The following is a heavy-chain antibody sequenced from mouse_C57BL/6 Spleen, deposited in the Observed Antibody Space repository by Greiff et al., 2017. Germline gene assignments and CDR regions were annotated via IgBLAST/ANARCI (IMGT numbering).Heavy chain of an antibody. CDR3: ARVDDHVFAY. V-gene: IGHV5-4*01. CDR2: ISDGGSYT. D-gene: IGHD2-3*01. CDR1: GFTFSSYA. J-gene: IGHJ3*01. Sequence: EVHLVESGAGLVKPGASLKLSCAASGFTFSSYAMSWVRQTPEQGLEWVGTISDGGSYTYYQDNVKGRFTLSRDNADSNLYLQLSHLKSEDSAVYYGARVDDHVFAYWGQGTLVTVSA.